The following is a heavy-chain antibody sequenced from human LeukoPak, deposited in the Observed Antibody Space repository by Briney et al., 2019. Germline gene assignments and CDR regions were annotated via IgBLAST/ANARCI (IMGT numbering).Heavy chain of an antibody. Sequence: GGSLRLSCAASGFTFDDYGMSWVRQAPGKGLEWVSGIKWNGGSTGYADSVKGRFTISRDNAKNSLYLQMNSLRADDTAVYYCARGRSSGPFAGFDPWGQGTLVTVSS. J-gene: IGHJ5*02. CDR2: IKWNGGST. CDR1: GFTFDDYG. D-gene: IGHD3-22*01. V-gene: IGHV3-20*04. CDR3: ARGRSSGPFAGFDP.